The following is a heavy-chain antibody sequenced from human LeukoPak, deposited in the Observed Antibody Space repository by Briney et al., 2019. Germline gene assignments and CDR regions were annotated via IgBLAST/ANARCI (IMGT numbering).Heavy chain of an antibody. CDR2: ISSSSSTI. V-gene: IGHV3-48*04. D-gene: IGHD7-27*01. J-gene: IGHJ5*02. Sequence: GGSLRLSCAASGFTFSSYSMNWVRQAPGKGLEWVSYISSSSSTIYYADSVKGRFTISRDNAKNSLYLQMNSLRAEDTAVYYCARDLTGDPRESWFDPWGQGTLVTVSS. CDR3: ARDLTGDPRESWFDP. CDR1: GFTFSSYS.